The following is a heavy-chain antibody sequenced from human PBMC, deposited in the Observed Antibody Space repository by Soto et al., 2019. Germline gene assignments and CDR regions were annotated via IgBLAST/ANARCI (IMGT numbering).Heavy chain of an antibody. CDR1: GGTFSSYA. V-gene: IGHV1-69*12. CDR3: ASYPQGAAAGIQVGY. CDR2: IIPIFGTA. D-gene: IGHD6-13*01. J-gene: IGHJ4*02. Sequence: QVQLVQSGAEVKKPGSSVKVSCKASGGTFSSYAISWVRQAPGQGLEGMGGIIPIFGTAKYAQKFQARVTITADESTSTAYMELSSLRSEDRAVYYCASYPQGAAAGIQVGYWGQGTLVTVSS.